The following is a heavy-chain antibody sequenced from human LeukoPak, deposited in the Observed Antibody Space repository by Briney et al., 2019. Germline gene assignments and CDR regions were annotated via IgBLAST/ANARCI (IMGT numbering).Heavy chain of an antibody. CDR3: ARDRYYYDSSGYYYFDY. J-gene: IGHJ4*02. CDR2: IYTSGST. Sequence: SQTLSLTCTVSGGSISSGSYYWSWIRQPAGKGLEWIGRIYTSGSTNYNPSLKSRVTMSVDTSKNQFSLKLSSVTAADTAVYYCARDRYYYDSSGYYYFDYWGQGTLVTVSS. V-gene: IGHV4-61*02. CDR1: GGSISSGSYY. D-gene: IGHD3-22*01.